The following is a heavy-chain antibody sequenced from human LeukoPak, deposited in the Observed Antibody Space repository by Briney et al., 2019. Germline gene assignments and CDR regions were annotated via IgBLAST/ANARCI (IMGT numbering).Heavy chain of an antibody. J-gene: IGHJ4*02. CDR2: VNPNSGNT. Sequence: ASVKVSCKASGYTFTNYDINWVRQATGQGLEWMGWVNPNSGNTGYAQKFQGRVTITRNTSISTAYMELSSLTSEDTAVYFCARARGSGSYSEPYYFDYWGQGTLVTVSS. D-gene: IGHD3-10*01. CDR3: ARARGSGSYSEPYYFDY. V-gene: IGHV1-8*03. CDR1: GYTFTNYD.